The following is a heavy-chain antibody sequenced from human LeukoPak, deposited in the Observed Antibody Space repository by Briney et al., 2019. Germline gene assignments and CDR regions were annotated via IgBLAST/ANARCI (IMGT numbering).Heavy chain of an antibody. D-gene: IGHD2-15*01. CDR3: ARGGDLGYCSGGSCYRDYYYYYGMDV. V-gene: IGHV1-46*01. J-gene: IGHJ6*02. Sequence: ASVKVSCKASGYTFTSYYMHWVRQAPGQGLEWMGIINPSGGSTSYAQKFQGRVTMTRDTSTSTVYMELSSLRSEDTAVYYCARGGDLGYCSGGSCYRDYYYYYGMDVWGQGTTVTVS. CDR1: GYTFTSYY. CDR2: INPSGGST.